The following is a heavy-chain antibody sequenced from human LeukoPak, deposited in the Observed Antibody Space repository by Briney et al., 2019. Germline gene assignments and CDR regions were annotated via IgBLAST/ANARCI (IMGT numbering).Heavy chain of an antibody. Sequence: GGSLRLSCAASGFTFSSYAMHWVRQAPGKGLEWVAFIRYDGSNKYYADSVKGRFTISRDNSKNTLYLQMNSLRAEDTAVYYCAKDEHTVVPDAFDIWGQGTMVTVSS. CDR2: IRYDGSNK. V-gene: IGHV3-30*02. CDR3: AKDEHTVVPDAFDI. D-gene: IGHD2-21*01. CDR1: GFTFSSYA. J-gene: IGHJ3*02.